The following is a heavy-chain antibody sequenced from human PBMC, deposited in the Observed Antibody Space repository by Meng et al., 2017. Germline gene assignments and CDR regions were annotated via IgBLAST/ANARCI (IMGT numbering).Heavy chain of an antibody. CDR1: GGTFSSYT. CDR2: VNPINGKT. D-gene: IGHD4-11*01. CDR3: ARGGDYSSWDY. Sequence: QVPLVQSGAEVKKPGSSVKVSCKASGGTFSSYTISWVRQAPGQGLEWMGWVNPINGKTGYAQKFQGRLTMTRDTSIRTAYMELSSLKSEDTAIYYCARGGDYSSWDYWGQGTLVTVSS. V-gene: IGHV1-8*02. J-gene: IGHJ4*02.